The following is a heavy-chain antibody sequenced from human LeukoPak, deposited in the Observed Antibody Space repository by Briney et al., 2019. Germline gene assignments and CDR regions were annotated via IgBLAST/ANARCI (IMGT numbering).Heavy chain of an antibody. CDR3: AKDAHYYGSGSYIYYYGMDV. CDR1: GFTLDDYA. D-gene: IGHD3-10*01. Sequence: GGSLRLSCAASGFTLDDYAMHWVRQAPGKGLEWVSGISWNSGSIGYADSVKGRFTISRDNAKNSLYLQMNSLRAEDTALYYCAKDAHYYGSGSYIYYYGMDVWGQGTTVTVSS. CDR2: ISWNSGSI. J-gene: IGHJ6*02. V-gene: IGHV3-9*01.